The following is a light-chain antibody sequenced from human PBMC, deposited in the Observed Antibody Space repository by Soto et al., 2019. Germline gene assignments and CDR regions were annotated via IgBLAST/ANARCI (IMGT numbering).Light chain of an antibody. J-gene: IGLJ3*02. CDR2: DDN. V-gene: IGLV1-51*01. Sequence: QSVLTQPPSVSAAPGQKVTISCSGSSSNIGKNYVSWYQQFPGTAPKILIYDDNQRPSGIPDQFSASKSGTSATLGITGLQTGDEADYYCGAWDSSLRAVVFGGGTQLTVL. CDR1: SSNIGKNY. CDR3: GAWDSSLRAVV.